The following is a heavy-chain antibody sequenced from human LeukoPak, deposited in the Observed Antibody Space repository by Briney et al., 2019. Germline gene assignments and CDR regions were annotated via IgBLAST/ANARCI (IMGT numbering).Heavy chain of an antibody. CDR2: ISGSGGST. J-gene: IGHJ4*02. Sequence: GGSLRLSCAASGLTFSSYAMSWVRRAPGKGLEWVSAISGSGGSTYCADSVKGRFTISRDNSKNTLSLQMSRLSAEDTVVYYWAKFGTRSGYDPLVDYWGQGTLVTVSS. CDR3: AKFGTRSGYDPLVDY. V-gene: IGHV3-23*01. D-gene: IGHD3-3*01. CDR1: GLTFSSYA.